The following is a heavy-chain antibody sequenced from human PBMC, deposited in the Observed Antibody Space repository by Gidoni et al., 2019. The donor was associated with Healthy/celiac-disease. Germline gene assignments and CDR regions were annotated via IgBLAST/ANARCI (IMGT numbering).Heavy chain of an antibody. CDR2: IKRKTDGGTT. CDR1: GFTFSNAW. Sequence: EVQLVESGGGLVKPGGSLRLSCAASGFTFSNAWLNWVRQAPGKGLEWVGRIKRKTDGGTTDYAAPVKGRFTISRDDSKNTLYLQMNSLKTEDTAVYYCTTASLIWGQGTMVTVSS. V-gene: IGHV3-15*07. CDR3: TTASLI. J-gene: IGHJ3*02.